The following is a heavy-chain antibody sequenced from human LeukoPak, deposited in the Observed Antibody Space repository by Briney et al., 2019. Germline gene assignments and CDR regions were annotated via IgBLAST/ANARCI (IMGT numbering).Heavy chain of an antibody. CDR1: GFTFSSYA. J-gene: IGHJ6*04. CDR2: ISYDGSNK. Sequence: GESLTLSCAASGFTFSSYAMHWVRQPPAKGLELVGVISYDGSNKYYADSVKGRLTNSRDNSQNTLYLQTNSLRAEDTAVYYCARDRAYGSGSYSNYYYYYGMDVWGKGTTVTVSS. V-gene: IGHV3-30*04. D-gene: IGHD3-10*01. CDR3: ARDRAYGSGSYSNYYYYYGMDV.